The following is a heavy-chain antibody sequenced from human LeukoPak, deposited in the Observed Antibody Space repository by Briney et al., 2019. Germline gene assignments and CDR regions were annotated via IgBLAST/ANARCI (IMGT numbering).Heavy chain of an antibody. V-gene: IGHV4-39*07. J-gene: IGHJ4*02. D-gene: IGHD1-26*01. CDR1: GGSISSSSYY. CDR2: IYYSGST. CDR3: ARGGTRPRRIVGATTPFDY. Sequence: SETLSLTCTVSGGSISSSSYYWGWIRQPPGKGLEWIGSIYYSGSTYYNPSLKSRVTISVDTSKNQFSLKLSSVTAADTAVYYCARGGTRPRRIVGATTPFDYWGQGTLVTVSS.